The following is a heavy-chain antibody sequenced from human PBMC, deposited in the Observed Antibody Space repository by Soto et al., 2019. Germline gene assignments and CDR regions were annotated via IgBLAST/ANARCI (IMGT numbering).Heavy chain of an antibody. Sequence: PSQTLSLPCAISGDSVSGNSAALNWIRQSPSRGLEWLGRTYYRSKWYNDYAVSVKSRITINPDTSKNQFSLQLNSVTPEDTAVYYCAREGGQYSSSWFHYWGQGTLVTVSS. CDR2: TYYRSKWYN. CDR3: AREGGQYSSSWFHY. V-gene: IGHV6-1*01. CDR1: GDSVSGNSAA. D-gene: IGHD6-13*01. J-gene: IGHJ1*01.